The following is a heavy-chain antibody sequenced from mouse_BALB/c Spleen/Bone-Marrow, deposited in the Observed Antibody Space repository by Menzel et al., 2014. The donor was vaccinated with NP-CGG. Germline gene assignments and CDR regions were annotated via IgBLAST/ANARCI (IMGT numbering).Heavy chain of an antibody. Sequence: VQLKDSRPELVKPGTSVKISCKTSGYTFTEYTIHWVKQSHGKSLEWIGGINPNNGVTAYNQKFRGKATLTVDKSSSTAYMELRSLTSEDSAVYYCARRQLGPAWFAYWGQGTLVTVSA. D-gene: IGHD3-2*01. CDR3: ARRQLGPAWFAY. CDR1: GYTFTEYT. J-gene: IGHJ3*01. CDR2: INPNNGVT. V-gene: IGHV1-18*01.